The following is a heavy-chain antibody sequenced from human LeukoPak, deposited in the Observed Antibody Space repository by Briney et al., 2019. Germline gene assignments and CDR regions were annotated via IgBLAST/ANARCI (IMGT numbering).Heavy chain of an antibody. CDR3: ANTYALGNYYKGGFDP. Sequence: AASVKVSCMASGYTFTGNYMHWVRHAPGQGLEWMGWINPNSGSTNSAQNFQGRVTMTRDTSLRTGYMELSRLRSDDTAVYYCANTYALGNYYKGGFDPWGQGTLVTVSS. CDR2: INPNSGST. J-gene: IGHJ5*02. CDR1: GYTFTGNY. V-gene: IGHV1-2*02. D-gene: IGHD3-10*01.